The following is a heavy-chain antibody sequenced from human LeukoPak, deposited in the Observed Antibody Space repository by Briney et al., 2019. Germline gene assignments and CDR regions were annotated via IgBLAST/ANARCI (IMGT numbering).Heavy chain of an antibody. V-gene: IGHV4-39*07. J-gene: IGHJ4*02. CDR2: IYYSGST. CDR3: ARDGYDGD. D-gene: IGHD5-12*01. CDR1: GGSISSSSYY. Sequence: PSETLSLTCTVSGGSISSSSYYWGWIRQPPGKGLEWIGSIYYSGSTYYNPSLKSRVTISVDTSKNQFSLKLSSVTAADTAVYYCARDGYDGDWGQGTLVTVSS.